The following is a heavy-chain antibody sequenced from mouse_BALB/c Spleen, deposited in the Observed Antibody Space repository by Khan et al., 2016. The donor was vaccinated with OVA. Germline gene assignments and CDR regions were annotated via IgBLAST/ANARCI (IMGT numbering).Heavy chain of an antibody. D-gene: IGHD1-1*01. CDR1: GFTFSTYG. V-gene: IGHV5-6*01. J-gene: IGHJ3*01. CDR2: VSTGGHST. Sequence: EVHLVESGGDIVKPGGSLKLSCAASGFTFSTYGMSWVRQTPDKRLEWVATVSTGGHSTYYSDTLRGRFTISRDNAKNTLYLQMSSLMSEDTAMFYCTRLAYYYDREGFAYWGQGTLVTVSA. CDR3: TRLAYYYDREGFAY.